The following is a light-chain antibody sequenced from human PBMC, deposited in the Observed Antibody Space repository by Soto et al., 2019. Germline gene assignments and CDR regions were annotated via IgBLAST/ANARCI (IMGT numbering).Light chain of an antibody. CDR1: SSDVGGYNY. J-gene: IGLJ2*01. CDR3: SSFAGNNNLV. CDR2: EVS. Sequence: ALTQPPSASGSPGQSVTISCTGTSSDVGGYNYVSWYQQHPGKAPKLMISEVSKRPSGVPDRFSGSKSGNTASLTVSGLQAEDEADYYCSSFAGNNNLVFGGGTQLTVL. V-gene: IGLV2-8*01.